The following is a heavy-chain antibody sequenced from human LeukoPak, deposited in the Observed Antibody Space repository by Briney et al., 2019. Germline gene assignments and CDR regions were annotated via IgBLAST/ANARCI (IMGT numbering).Heavy chain of an antibody. V-gene: IGHV3-21*01. CDR1: GFTFSSYS. Sequence: GGSLRLSCAASGFTFSSYSMNWVRQAPGKGLEWVSSISSSSSYTYYADSVKGRFTISRDNAKNSLYLQMNSLRAEDTAVYYCARGPVGAAVDYWGQGTLVTVSS. CDR3: ARGPVGAAVDY. J-gene: IGHJ4*02. D-gene: IGHD1-26*01. CDR2: ISSSSSYT.